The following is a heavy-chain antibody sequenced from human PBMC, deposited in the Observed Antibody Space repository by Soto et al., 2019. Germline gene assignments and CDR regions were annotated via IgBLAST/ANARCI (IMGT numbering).Heavy chain of an antibody. J-gene: IGHJ4*02. Sequence: PVESLNISCAASGFTFSSYAMSWVLQAPGKGLEWVSAISGSGGSTYYADSVKGRFTISRDNSKNTLYLQMNSLRAEDTAVYYCAKDDSSSPQLDDYWGQGTMVTVSS. CDR1: GFTFSSYA. V-gene: IGHV3-23*01. CDR3: AKDDSSSPQLDDY. CDR2: ISGSGGST. D-gene: IGHD6-6*01.